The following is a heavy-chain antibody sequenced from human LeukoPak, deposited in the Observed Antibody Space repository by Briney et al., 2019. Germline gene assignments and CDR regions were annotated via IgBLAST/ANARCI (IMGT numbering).Heavy chain of an antibody. J-gene: IGHJ1*01. CDR3: ASAGKYCSGGSCYSAEYFQH. CDR1: GFTFSSYA. D-gene: IGHD2-15*01. V-gene: IGHV3-30*04. CDR2: ISYDGSNK. Sequence: GGSLRLSCAASGFTFSSYAMHWVRQAPGKGLEWVAVISYDGSNKYYADSVKGRFTISRDNSKNTLYLQMNSLRAEDTAVYYCASAGKYCSGGSCYSAEYFQHWGQGTLVTVSS.